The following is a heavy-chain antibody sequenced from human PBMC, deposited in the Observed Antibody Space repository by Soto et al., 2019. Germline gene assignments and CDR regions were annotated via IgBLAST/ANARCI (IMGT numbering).Heavy chain of an antibody. V-gene: IGHV3-33*01. J-gene: IGHJ4*02. CDR1: GFTLSKYG. D-gene: IGHD1-1*01. Sequence: PGGSLRLSCAASGFTLSKYGMHWVRQAPGKGLEWVAVIWYDGSLKYYGDSVKGRFTISRDNSMNTLYLQMNSLRAEDTAVYYCARINLTTNVPGIPSLDDRGQGTLVTV. CDR3: ARINLTTNVPGIPSLDD. CDR2: IWYDGSLK.